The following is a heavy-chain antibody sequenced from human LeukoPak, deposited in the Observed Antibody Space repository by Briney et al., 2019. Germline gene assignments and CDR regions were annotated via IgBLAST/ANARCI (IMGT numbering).Heavy chain of an antibody. CDR3: ARRVYYYDSSGYVQDV. CDR1: GFTFSSYA. CDR2: ISGSVGST. J-gene: IGHJ6*04. D-gene: IGHD3-22*01. V-gene: IGHV3-23*01. Sequence: GGSLRLSCAASGFTFSSYAMSWVRQAPGKGLEWVSAISGSVGSTYYADSVKGRFTISRDNSKNTLYLQMNSLRAEDTAVYYCARRVYYYDSSGYVQDVWGKGTTVTVSS.